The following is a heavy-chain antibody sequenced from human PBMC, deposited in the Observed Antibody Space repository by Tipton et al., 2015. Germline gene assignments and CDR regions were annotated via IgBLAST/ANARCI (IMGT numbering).Heavy chain of an antibody. J-gene: IGHJ6*02. CDR1: GFTFSRYS. Sequence: SLRLSCAGSGFTFSRYSINWVRQAPGKGLEWVSGISWNSGSIGYADSVRGRFTISRDNAKNSLYLQMNSLRAEDTALYYCANFYGSGSYIGSDGMDVWGQGTTVTVSS. D-gene: IGHD3-10*01. V-gene: IGHV3-9*01. CDR3: ANFYGSGSYIGSDGMDV. CDR2: ISWNSGSI.